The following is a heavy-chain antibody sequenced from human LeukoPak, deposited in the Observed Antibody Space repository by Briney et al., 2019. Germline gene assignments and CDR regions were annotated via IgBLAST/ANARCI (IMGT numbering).Heavy chain of an antibody. CDR2: ISSSSSYI. CDR1: GFTFSSYS. J-gene: IGHJ4*02. Sequence: GGSLRLSCAASGFTFSSYSMNWVRQAPGKGLEWVSSISSSSSYIYYADSVKGRFTISRDNSKNTLYLQMNSLRAEDTAVYYCATGLTGFDYWGQGTLVTVSS. D-gene: IGHD3-9*01. V-gene: IGHV3-21*01. CDR3: ATGLTGFDY.